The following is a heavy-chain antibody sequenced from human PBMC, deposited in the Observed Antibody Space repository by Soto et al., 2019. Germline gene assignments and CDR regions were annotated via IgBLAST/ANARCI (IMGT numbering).Heavy chain of an antibody. D-gene: IGHD4-4*01. CDR1: GGSISSYY. J-gene: IGHJ3*02. V-gene: IGHV4-59*01. CDR2: IYYSGST. Sequence: PSETLSLTCTVSGGSISSYYWSWIRQPPGKGLEWIGYIYYSGSTNYNPSLKSRVTISLDTSKNQFSLKLSSVTAADTALYYCAIGLLHDAFDIWGQGTMVTVSS. CDR3: AIGLLHDAFDI.